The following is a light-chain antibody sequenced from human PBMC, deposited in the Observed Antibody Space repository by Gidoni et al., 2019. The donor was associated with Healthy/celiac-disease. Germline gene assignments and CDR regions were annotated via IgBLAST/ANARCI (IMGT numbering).Light chain of an antibody. V-gene: IGKV1-9*01. J-gene: IGKJ3*01. Sequence: DIQLTQSPSFLSASVGDRVTITCRASQRISSYVAWYQQKPGKAPKLLIYGASTLQSGVPSRFSGSGSGTEFTLTISSVQHEDFATYYCQQLNSYPFTFGPGTKVDIK. CDR2: GAS. CDR1: QRISSY. CDR3: QQLNSYPFT.